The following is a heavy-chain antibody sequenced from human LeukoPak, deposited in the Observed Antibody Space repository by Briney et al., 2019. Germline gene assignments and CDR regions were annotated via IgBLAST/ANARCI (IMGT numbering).Heavy chain of an antibody. CDR2: IYHVGST. CDR3: ASREGYCSGGSCYRWGY. CDR1: GGSISSDNW. J-gene: IGHJ4*02. D-gene: IGHD2-15*01. Sequence: SGTLSLTCAVSGGSISSDNWWSWVRQPPGKGLEWIGEIYHVGSTNYNPSLKSRVTISVDKSKNQFSLNLRSVTAADTAVYYCASREGYCSGGSCYRWGYWGQGTLVTVSS. V-gene: IGHV4-4*02.